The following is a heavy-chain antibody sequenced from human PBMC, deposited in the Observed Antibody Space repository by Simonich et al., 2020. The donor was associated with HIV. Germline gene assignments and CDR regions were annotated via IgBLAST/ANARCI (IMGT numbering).Heavy chain of an antibody. CDR2: NKPNSRGT. J-gene: IGHJ4*02. CDR1: GYTFTGYY. D-gene: IGHD1-7*01. V-gene: IGHV1-2*02. Sequence: QVQLVQSGAEVKKPGASVKVSCKASGYTFTGYYMHWVRQAPGHGLEWMGWNKPNSRGTNYVQKLQGRVTMTRDTSIRTAYMELSRLRSDDTALYYCARGLSTGTYYFDYWGQGTLVTVSS. CDR3: ARGLSTGTYYFDY.